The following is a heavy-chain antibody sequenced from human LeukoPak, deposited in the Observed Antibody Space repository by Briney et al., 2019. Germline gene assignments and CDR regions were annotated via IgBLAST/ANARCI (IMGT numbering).Heavy chain of an antibody. Sequence: APVQVSCQASGYTFTSYYMHWVRQAPGQGLEWMGIINPSGGSTSYAQKFQGRVTMTRDTSTSTVYMELSSLRSEDTAVYYCARANGGGSGSYYNKSPAFDPWGQGTLVTVSS. CDR1: GYTFTSYY. V-gene: IGHV1-46*01. D-gene: IGHD3-10*01. CDR3: ARANGGGSGSYYNKSPAFDP. J-gene: IGHJ5*02. CDR2: INPSGGST.